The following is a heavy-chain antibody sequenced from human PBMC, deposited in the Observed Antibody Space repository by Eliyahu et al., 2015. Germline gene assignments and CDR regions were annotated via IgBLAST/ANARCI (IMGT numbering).Heavy chain of an antibody. D-gene: IGHD1-26*01. CDR2: ISSSSSTI. CDR1: GFTFSSYS. J-gene: IGHJ6*02. CDR3: ARDRALLSQVMDYYYYYGMDV. V-gene: IGHV3-48*01. Sequence: EVQLVESGGGLVQPGGSLRLSCAASGFTFSSYSMNWVRQAPGKGLEWVSYISSSSSTIYYADSVKGRFTISRDNAKNSLYLQMNSLRAEDTAVYYCARDRALLSQVMDYYYYYGMDVWGQGTTVTVSS.